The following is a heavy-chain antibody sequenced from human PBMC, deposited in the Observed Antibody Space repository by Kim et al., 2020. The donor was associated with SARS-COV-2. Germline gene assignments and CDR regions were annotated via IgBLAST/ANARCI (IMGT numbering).Heavy chain of an antibody. CDR3: ARSGLAAAGLYYFES. Sequence: PALKSRVTISVETSKIQFFLKLHSVTAADTAVYYCARSGLAAAGLYYFESWGQGTLVTVSS. V-gene: IGHV4-34*01. J-gene: IGHJ4*02. D-gene: IGHD6-13*01.